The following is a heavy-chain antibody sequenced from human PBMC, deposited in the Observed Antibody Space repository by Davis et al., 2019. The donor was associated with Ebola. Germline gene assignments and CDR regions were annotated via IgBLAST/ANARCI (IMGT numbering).Heavy chain of an antibody. J-gene: IGHJ4*02. CDR3: ARRPLRFLEWTPIDY. CDR1: GYSFTSYW. V-gene: IGHV5-51*01. D-gene: IGHD3-3*01. Sequence: GESLKSSCTGSGYSFTSYWIGWVRQMPGKGLEWMGIIYPGDSDTRYSPSFQGQVTISADKSISTAYLQWSSLKASDTAMYYCARRPLRFLEWTPIDYWGQGTLVTVSS. CDR2: IYPGDSDT.